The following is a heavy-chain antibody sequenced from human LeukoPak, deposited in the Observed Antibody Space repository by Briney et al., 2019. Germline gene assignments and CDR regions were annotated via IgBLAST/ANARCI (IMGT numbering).Heavy chain of an antibody. V-gene: IGHV1-18*01. CDR3: ARVLRFLEGNYYYYMDV. J-gene: IGHJ6*03. CDR1: GYTFTSYG. D-gene: IGHD3-3*01. CDR2: ISAYNGNT. Sequence: ASVTVSCKASGYTFTSYGISWVRQAPGQGLEWMGWISAYNGNTNYAQKLQGRVTMTTDTSTSTAYMELRSVRSDDTAVYYCARVLRFLEGNYYYYMDVWGKGTTVTVSS.